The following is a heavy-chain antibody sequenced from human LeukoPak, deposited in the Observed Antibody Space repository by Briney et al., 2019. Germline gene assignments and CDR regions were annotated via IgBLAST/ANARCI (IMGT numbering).Heavy chain of an antibody. D-gene: IGHD6-13*01. CDR1: GGTFSSYA. CDR2: INPNSGGT. Sequence: GASVKVSCKASGGTFSSYAISWVRQAPGQGLEWMGGINPNSGGTNYAQKFQGRVTMTRDTSISTAYMELSRLRSDDTAVYYCARDDRGSSSFDYWGQGTLVTVSS. V-gene: IGHV1-2*02. CDR3: ARDDRGSSSFDY. J-gene: IGHJ4*02.